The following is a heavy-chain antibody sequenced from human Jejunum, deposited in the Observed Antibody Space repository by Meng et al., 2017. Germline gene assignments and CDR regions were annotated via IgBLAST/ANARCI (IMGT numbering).Heavy chain of an antibody. J-gene: IGHJ3*02. V-gene: IGHV3-21*01. CDR3: ARIRVERATGTAFDI. CDR1: GFSFASYS. Sequence: GVLKISCEASGFSFASYSVNWVRQAPGKGLEWVSSISSSSAYIYYADSVKGRFTISRDNAKNSLLLQMNSLRAEDTAIYYCARIRVERATGTAFDIWGQGTMVTVSS. CDR2: ISSSSAYI. D-gene: IGHD5-24*01.